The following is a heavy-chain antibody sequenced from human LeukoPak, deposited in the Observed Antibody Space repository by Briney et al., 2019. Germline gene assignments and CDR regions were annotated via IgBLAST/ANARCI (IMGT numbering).Heavy chain of an antibody. CDR1: GFTFSSYA. J-gene: IGHJ4*02. Sequence: PGGSLRLSCAASGFTFSSYAMSWVRQAPGKGLEWVSPISGSGGSTYYADSVKGRFTISRDNSKNTLYLQMNSLRAEDTAVYYCAKGGGCSSTSCYTIFDYWGQGTLVTVSS. CDR3: AKGGGCSSTSCYTIFDY. D-gene: IGHD2-2*02. V-gene: IGHV3-23*01. CDR2: ISGSGGST.